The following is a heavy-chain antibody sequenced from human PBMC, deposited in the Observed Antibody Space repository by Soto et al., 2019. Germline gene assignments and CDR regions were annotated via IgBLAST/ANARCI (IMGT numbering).Heavy chain of an antibody. CDR3: ARGRPGYYMDV. J-gene: IGHJ6*03. CDR2: IKQDGSEK. CDR1: GFTFSSYW. Sequence: EVQLVESGGGLVQPGGSLRLSCAASGFTFSSYWMSWVRQAPGKGLEWVANIKQDGSEKYYVDSVKGRFTISRDNAKNSLYLQMNSLRAEATAVYYCARGRPGYYMDVWGKGTTVTVSS. V-gene: IGHV3-7*01.